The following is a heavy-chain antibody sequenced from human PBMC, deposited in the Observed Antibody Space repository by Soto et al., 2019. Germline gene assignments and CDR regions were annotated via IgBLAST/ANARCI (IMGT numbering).Heavy chain of an antibody. CDR2: ISDSGGTI. CDR3: VGGVMYSGSYQD. Sequence: EVQLVESGGGLVQPGGSLRLSCAASGFTSNNYEMAWVRQAPGRGLEWISYISDSGGTIKYADSVKGRFTISRDNAKNSLYLQMNSLRAEDTAVYYCVGGVMYSGSYQDWGQGTLVTVSS. CDR1: GFTSNNYE. J-gene: IGHJ4*02. V-gene: IGHV3-48*03. D-gene: IGHD1-26*01.